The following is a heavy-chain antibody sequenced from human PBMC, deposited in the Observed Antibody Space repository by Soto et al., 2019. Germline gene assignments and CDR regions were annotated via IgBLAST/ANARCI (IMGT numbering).Heavy chain of an antibody. Sequence: SETLCLTCTVSGGSVISGSCYWSWIRQPPGKGLEWIGYIYYSGSTNYNPSLKSRVTISVDTSKNQFSLKLSSVTAADTAVYYCARRYGGTFDYWGQGTLVTVSS. D-gene: IGHD2-15*01. V-gene: IGHV4-61*01. CDR3: ARRYGGTFDY. CDR2: IYYSGST. J-gene: IGHJ4*02. CDR1: GGSVISGSCY.